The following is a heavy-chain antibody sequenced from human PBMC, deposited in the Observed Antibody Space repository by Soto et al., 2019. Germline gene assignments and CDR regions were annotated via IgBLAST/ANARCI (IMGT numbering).Heavy chain of an antibody. CDR2: ISYSGST. CDR1: RASISSRSYY. J-gene: IGHJ4*02. Sequence: SETLSLTCTVSRASISSRSYYCGWIRQPPWNGLKWIGSISYSGSTYYNPSLKSRVTISIDSSKNQFSLKLNSVTAADTAVYYCARIDYSDHNLDYWGQGALVTVSS. V-gene: IGHV4-39*01. D-gene: IGHD4-17*01. CDR3: ARIDYSDHNLDY.